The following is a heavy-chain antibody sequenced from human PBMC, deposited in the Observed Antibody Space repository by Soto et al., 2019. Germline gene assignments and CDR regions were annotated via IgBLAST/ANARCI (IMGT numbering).Heavy chain of an antibody. V-gene: IGHV3-23*01. Sequence: VQLLESGGGLVQPGDSLRLSCAASGFTFKNYDMSWVRQAPGKGLEWVSAINTKGDRTYYADSVKGRFTISRDTSKNTLYLQMNSLRVEDTAVYYCAKDQIAILTGYYHNGADYWGQGTLLTVSS. CDR2: INTKGDRT. D-gene: IGHD3-9*01. CDR3: AKDQIAILTGYYHNGADY. J-gene: IGHJ4*02. CDR1: GFTFKNYD.